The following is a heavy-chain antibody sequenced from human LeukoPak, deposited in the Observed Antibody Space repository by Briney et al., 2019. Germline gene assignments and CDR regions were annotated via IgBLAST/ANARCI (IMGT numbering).Heavy chain of an antibody. Sequence: ASVKVSCRASGYTFTSYYMHWVRQAPGQGLEWMGIINPSGGSTSYAQKFQGRVTMTRDMSTSTVYMELSSLRSEDTAVYYCARVGGSGSYDYWGQGTLVTVSS. D-gene: IGHD3-10*01. J-gene: IGHJ4*02. CDR1: GYTFTSYY. CDR2: INPSGGST. CDR3: ARVGGSGSYDY. V-gene: IGHV1-46*01.